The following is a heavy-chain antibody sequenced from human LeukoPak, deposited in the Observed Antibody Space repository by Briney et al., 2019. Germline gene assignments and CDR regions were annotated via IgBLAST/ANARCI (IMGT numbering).Heavy chain of an antibody. Sequence: PGGSLRLSCAASGFTVSSNYMSWVRQAPGKGLEWVSVIYSGGSTYYADSVKGRFTISRDNSKNTLHLQMNSLRAEDTAVYYCARTENYYDSSGYYLNDYWGQGTLVTVSS. V-gene: IGHV3-53*01. CDR2: IYSGGST. CDR1: GFTVSSNY. J-gene: IGHJ4*02. D-gene: IGHD3-22*01. CDR3: ARTENYYDSSGYYLNDY.